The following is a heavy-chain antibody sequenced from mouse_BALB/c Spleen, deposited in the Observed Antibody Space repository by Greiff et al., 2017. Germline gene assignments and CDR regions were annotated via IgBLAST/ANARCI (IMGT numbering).Heavy chain of an antibody. CDR3: ARWGNWDYYAMDY. D-gene: IGHD4-1*01. Sequence: EVQLQQSGPELVKPGASVKISCKASGYSFTGYYMHWVKQSHVKSLEWIGRINPYNGATSYNQNFKDKASLTVDKSSSTAYMELHSLTSEDSAVYYCARWGNWDYYAMDYWGQGTSVTVSS. CDR1: GYSFTGYY. CDR2: INPYNGAT. J-gene: IGHJ4*01. V-gene: IGHV1-31*01.